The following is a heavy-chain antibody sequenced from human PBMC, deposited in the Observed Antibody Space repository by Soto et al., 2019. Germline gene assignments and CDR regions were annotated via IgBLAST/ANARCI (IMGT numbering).Heavy chain of an antibody. CDR2: IYYSGST. CDR1: GGSITSGDYY. V-gene: IGHV4-30-4*01. CDR3: AIQSGTTTTPFDY. J-gene: IGHJ4*02. Sequence: QVQLQESGPGLVKPSQTLSLTCTVSGGSITSGDYYWSWIRQTPGKGLEWIGYIYYSGSTYYNPYLQRPITVSLDTSKNQFSLKLRSVAAADTAVYYCAIQSGTTTTPFDYWCQGSLVSVSS. D-gene: IGHD1-7*01.